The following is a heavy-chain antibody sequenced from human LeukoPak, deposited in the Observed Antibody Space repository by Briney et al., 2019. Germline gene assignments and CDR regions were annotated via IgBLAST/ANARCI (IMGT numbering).Heavy chain of an antibody. D-gene: IGHD6-13*01. CDR2: INSDGSST. V-gene: IGHV3-74*01. Sequence: GGSPRLSCAASGFTFSSYWMHWVRQAPGKGLVWVSRINSDGSSTSYADSVKGRFTISRDNAKNTLYLQMNSLRAEDTAVYYCARDGYSSSWTYFDYWGQGTLVTVSS. J-gene: IGHJ4*02. CDR3: ARDGYSSSWTYFDY. CDR1: GFTFSSYW.